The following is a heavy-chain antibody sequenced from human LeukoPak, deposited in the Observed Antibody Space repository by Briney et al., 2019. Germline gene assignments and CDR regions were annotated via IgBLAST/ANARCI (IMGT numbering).Heavy chain of an antibody. CDR1: GYTFTGYY. D-gene: IGHD4-17*01. J-gene: IGHJ4*02. Sequence: ASVKVSCKASGYTFTGYYMHWVRQAPGQGLEWMGWINPNSGGTNYAQKFQGRVTMTSDTSISTAYMELSRLRSDDTAVYYCARVYGDYEYYFDYWGQGTLVTVSS. CDR2: INPNSGGT. V-gene: IGHV1-2*02. CDR3: ARVYGDYEYYFDY.